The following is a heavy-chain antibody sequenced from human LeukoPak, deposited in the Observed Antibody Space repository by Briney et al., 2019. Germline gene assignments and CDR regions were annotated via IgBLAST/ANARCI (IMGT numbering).Heavy chain of an antibody. V-gene: IGHV3-74*01. Sequence: GRSLRLSCAASGFTFSHHWMHWVSQVPGKGLVWVSRINSDGSSTTYADSVKGRFTISRDNARNTLYLQMNSLRAEDTAVHYCARATSYSNYGMDVWGQGTTVTVSS. CDR3: ARATSYSNYGMDV. CDR1: GFTFSHHW. J-gene: IGHJ6*02. CDR2: INSDGSST. D-gene: IGHD6-13*01.